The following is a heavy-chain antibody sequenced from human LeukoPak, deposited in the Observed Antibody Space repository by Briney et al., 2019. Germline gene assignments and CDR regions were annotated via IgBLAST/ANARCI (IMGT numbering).Heavy chain of an antibody. CDR1: GGSISSYY. D-gene: IGHD3-22*01. J-gene: IGHJ3*02. CDR2: INYSGNT. V-gene: IGHV4-59*01. CDR3: ARDLGYYDSSGYGHDAFDI. Sequence: SETLSLTCTVSGGSISSYYWNWLRQPPGKGLEWIAYINYSGNTNYNPSLKSRVTISVDTSKNQFSLKLSSVTAADTAVYYCARDLGYYDSSGYGHDAFDIWGQGTMVTVSS.